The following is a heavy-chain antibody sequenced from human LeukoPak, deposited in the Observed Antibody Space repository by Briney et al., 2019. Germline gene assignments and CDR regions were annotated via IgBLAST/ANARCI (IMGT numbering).Heavy chain of an antibody. CDR3: AKAPTYDSSGYYYSTGSYYFNY. V-gene: IGHV3-23*01. CDR2: ISGSGGST. CDR1: GFTFSSYA. J-gene: IGHJ4*02. D-gene: IGHD3-22*01. Sequence: GGSLRLSCAASGFTFSSYAMSWVRQAPGKGLEWVSAISGSGGSTCYADSVKGRFTISRDNSKNTLYLQMNSLRAEDTAVYYCAKAPTYDSSGYYYSTGSYYFNYWGQGTLVTVSS.